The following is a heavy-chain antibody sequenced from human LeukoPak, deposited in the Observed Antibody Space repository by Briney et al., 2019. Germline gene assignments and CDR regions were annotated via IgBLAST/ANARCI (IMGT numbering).Heavy chain of an antibody. CDR3: ANDYRSGSFHDF. V-gene: IGHV3-23*01. CDR2: ISRRDDYT. D-gene: IGHD3-10*01. Sequence: PGGSLRLSCAASGFAFSSYAMSWVRQPPGMGLGWVSVISRRDDYTYYADSVKGRFTISRDNSKNTLYLQMNTLRAEDTAVYYCANDYRSGSFHDFWGQGTLVTVSS. CDR1: GFAFSSYA. J-gene: IGHJ4*02.